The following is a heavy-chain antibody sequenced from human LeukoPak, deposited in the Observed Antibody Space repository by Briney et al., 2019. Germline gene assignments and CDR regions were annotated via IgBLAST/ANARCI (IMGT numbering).Heavy chain of an antibody. Sequence: ASVKVSCKASGYTFTSYGISWVRQAPGQGLEWMGWISAYNGNTNYAQKLQGRVTITADKSTSTAYVELSSLRSEDTAVYYCARDGMGYCSGGSCRPAEYFQHWGQGTLVTVSS. V-gene: IGHV1-18*04. CDR1: GYTFTSYG. CDR2: ISAYNGNT. D-gene: IGHD2-15*01. CDR3: ARDGMGYCSGGSCRPAEYFQH. J-gene: IGHJ1*01.